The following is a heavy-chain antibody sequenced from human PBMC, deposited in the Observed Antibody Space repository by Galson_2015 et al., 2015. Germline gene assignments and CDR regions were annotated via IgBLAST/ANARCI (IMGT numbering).Heavy chain of an antibody. Sequence: SLRLSCAASGFTVSSNHMSWVRQAPGKGLEWVSVIYSGDSTYYADSVKCRFTISRDNSKNTLYLQMNSLRAEDTAVYYCARAESPTDAFDIWGQGTMVTVSS. J-gene: IGHJ3*02. CDR3: ARAESPTDAFDI. CDR1: GFTVSSNH. CDR2: IYSGDST. V-gene: IGHV3-53*01. D-gene: IGHD3-10*01.